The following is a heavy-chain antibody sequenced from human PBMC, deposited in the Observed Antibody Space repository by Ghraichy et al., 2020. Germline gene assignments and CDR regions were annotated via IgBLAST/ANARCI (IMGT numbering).Heavy chain of an antibody. CDR1: GFTFSNYV. CDR3: AKVNDY. J-gene: IGHJ4*02. V-gene: IGHV3-23*01. Sequence: WGSLRLSCAASGFTFSNYVMSWVRQAPGKGLEWVSAISSTGGSTYYADSVKGRFTISRDNSNNTLYLQMNSLRAEDTAIYFCAKVNDYWGQGTLVTVSS. CDR2: ISSTGGST.